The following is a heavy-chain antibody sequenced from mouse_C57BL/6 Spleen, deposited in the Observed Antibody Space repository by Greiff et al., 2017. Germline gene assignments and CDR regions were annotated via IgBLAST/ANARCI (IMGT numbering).Heavy chain of an antibody. CDR2: IYPGSGNT. V-gene: IGHV1-76*01. J-gene: IGHJ4*01. D-gene: IGHD3-2*02. Sequence: QVQLQQSGAELVRPGASVKLSCKASGYTFTDYYINWVKQRPGQGLEWIARIYPGSGNTYYNEKFKGKATLTAEKSSSTAYMQLSSLTSEDAAVYFCARQLRLHGYAMDYWGQGTSVTVSS. CDR3: ARQLRLHGYAMDY. CDR1: GYTFTDYY.